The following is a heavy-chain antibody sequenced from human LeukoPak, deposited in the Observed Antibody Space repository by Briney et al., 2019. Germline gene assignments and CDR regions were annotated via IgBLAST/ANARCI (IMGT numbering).Heavy chain of an antibody. D-gene: IGHD4-11*01. CDR1: GFILDDYG. CDR3: AKGMRVTVTSTIDY. J-gene: IGHJ4*02. CDR2: ISWNSGNV. V-gene: IGHV3-9*01. Sequence: GGSLRLSCAASGFILDDYGMHWVRQAPGKGLEWVSGISWNSGNVDYADSVKGRFTISRDNAKNFLYLQMNSLRPEDTAVYYCAKGMRVTVTSTIDYWGQGTPVTVSS.